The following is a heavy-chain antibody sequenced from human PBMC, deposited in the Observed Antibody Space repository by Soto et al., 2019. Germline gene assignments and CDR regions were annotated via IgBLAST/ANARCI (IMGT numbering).Heavy chain of an antibody. CDR1: GGSFSGYY. D-gene: IGHD6-19*01. V-gene: IGHV4-34*01. J-gene: IGHJ4*02. Sequence: QVQLQQWGAGLLKPSETLSLTCAVYGGSFSGYYWSWIRQPPGKGLEWIGEINHSGGTNYNPSLKSRVNISVDTCKNQFSPKLGSVTAADTAVYYCARGAQWLVPDALGYWGQGTLVTDSS. CDR2: INHSGGT. CDR3: ARGAQWLVPDALGY.